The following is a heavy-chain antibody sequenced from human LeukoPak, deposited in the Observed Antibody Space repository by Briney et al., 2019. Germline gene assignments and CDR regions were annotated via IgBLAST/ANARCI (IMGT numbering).Heavy chain of an antibody. Sequence: PSETLSLTCAVNGTSFSGYYWSWIRQPPGKGLEWIGYIYYSGSTYYNPSLKSRVTISVDTSKNQFSLKLSSVTAADTAVYYCARQGAMVRGVSGIWFDPWGQGTLVTVSS. J-gene: IGHJ5*02. V-gene: IGHV4-59*06. CDR2: IYYSGST. CDR3: ARQGAMVRGVSGIWFDP. CDR1: GTSFSGYY. D-gene: IGHD3-10*01.